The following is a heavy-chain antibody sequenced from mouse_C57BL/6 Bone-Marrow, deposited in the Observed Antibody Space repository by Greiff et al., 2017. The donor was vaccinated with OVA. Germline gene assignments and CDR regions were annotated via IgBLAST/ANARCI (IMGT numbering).Heavy chain of an antibody. J-gene: IGHJ4*01. CDR2: INPNNGGP. CDR3: ARRSLYYAMDY. Sequence: VQLQQSGPELVKPGASVKIPCKASGYTFTDYYMDWVKQSHGKSLEWIGDINPNNGGPIYNQKFKGKATLTVDKSSSTAYMELRSLTSEDTAVYYCARRSLYYAMDYWGQGTSVTVSS. CDR1: GYTFTDYY. V-gene: IGHV1-18*01.